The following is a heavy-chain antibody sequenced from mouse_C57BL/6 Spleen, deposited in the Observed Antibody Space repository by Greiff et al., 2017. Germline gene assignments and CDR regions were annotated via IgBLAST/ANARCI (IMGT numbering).Heavy chain of an antibody. J-gene: IGHJ4*01. V-gene: IGHV1-81*01. Sequence: QVQLQQSRAELARPGASVKLSCKASGYTFTSYGISWVKQRTGQGLEWIGEIYPRSGNTYYNEKFKGKATLTADKSSSTAYMELRSLTSEDSAVYFCARYVYAMDYWGQGTSVTVSS. CDR1: GYTFTSYG. CDR2: IYPRSGNT. CDR3: ARYVYAMDY.